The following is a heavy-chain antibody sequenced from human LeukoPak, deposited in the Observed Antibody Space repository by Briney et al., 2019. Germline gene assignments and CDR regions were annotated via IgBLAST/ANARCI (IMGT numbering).Heavy chain of an antibody. V-gene: IGHV3-15*01. D-gene: IGHD6-19*01. CDR3: AKWRRGGWSLDY. Sequence: PGGSLRLSCAASGFTFSNDWMSWVRQAPGKGLEWVGYIKSETDARTTDYAATVKGRFTISRDDSKNTLYLQMNSLETGDAAMYYCAKWRRGGWSLDYWGQGTLVTVSS. CDR2: IKSETDARTT. J-gene: IGHJ4*02. CDR1: GFTFSNDW.